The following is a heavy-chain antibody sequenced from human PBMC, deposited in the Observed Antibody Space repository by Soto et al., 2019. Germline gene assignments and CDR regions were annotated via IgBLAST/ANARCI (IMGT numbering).Heavy chain of an antibody. J-gene: IGHJ4*02. CDR3: ATMGAHYAILTGGQYYFDY. CDR2: ISAYNGNT. V-gene: IGHV1-18*01. D-gene: IGHD3-9*01. CDR1: GYTFTSYV. Sequence: ASVKVSCKASGYTFTSYVISWVRQAPGQGLEWMGWISAYNGNTNYAQKLQGRVTMTTDTSTSTAYMELRSLRSDDTAVYYCATMGAHYAILTGGQYYFDYWGQGTLVTVSS.